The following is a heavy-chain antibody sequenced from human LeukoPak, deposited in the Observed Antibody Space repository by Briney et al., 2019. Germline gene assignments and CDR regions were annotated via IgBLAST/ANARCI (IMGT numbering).Heavy chain of an antibody. CDR1: GFTFSRYD. J-gene: IGHJ4*02. Sequence: GGSLRLSCAASGFTFSRYDMTWVRQAPGKGLEGVSSISGSGGRTIYADSVRGRLTISRDNSKSTLYLQMSSLRGEDTAVYYCAKVPQPDYYFDYWGQGSLVTVSS. CDR3: AKVPQPDYYFDY. CDR2: ISGSGGRT. V-gene: IGHV3-23*01.